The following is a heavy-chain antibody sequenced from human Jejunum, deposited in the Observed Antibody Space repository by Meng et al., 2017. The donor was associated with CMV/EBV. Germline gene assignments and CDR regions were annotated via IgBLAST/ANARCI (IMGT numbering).Heavy chain of an antibody. Sequence: SGFTISSYYMTWVRQAPGKGLGWVSILFGTDATYYADSVRGQFTVTRDNDKRSVYLEINSLRPEDTAFYYCAKDTGRYDFYAMDVWGQGTTVTVSS. D-gene: IGHD3/OR15-3a*01. CDR1: GFTISSYY. CDR2: LFGTDAT. CDR3: AKDTGRYDFYAMDV. J-gene: IGHJ6*02. V-gene: IGHV3-53*05.